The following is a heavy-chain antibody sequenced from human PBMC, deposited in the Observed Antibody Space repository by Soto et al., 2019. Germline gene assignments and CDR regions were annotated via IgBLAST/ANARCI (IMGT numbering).Heavy chain of an antibody. Sequence: SETLSLTCAVYGGSFSDDASSSDWYWNWIRQSPGKGLEWIGEIDRSGRTKYNPSLKSRVSISVDTSKNQFSLKVSSVTAADTAIYFCTKHLVSGTISRGNWFDPWGQGILVTVSS. CDR3: TKHLVSGTISRGNWFDP. CDR1: GGSFSDDASSSDWY. CDR2: IDRSGRT. D-gene: IGHD3-9*01. V-gene: IGHV4-34*01. J-gene: IGHJ5*02.